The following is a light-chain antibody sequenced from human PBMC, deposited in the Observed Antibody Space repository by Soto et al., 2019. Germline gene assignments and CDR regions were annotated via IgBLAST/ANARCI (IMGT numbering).Light chain of an antibody. CDR2: EVS. V-gene: IGLV2-14*01. Sequence: QSVLTQPASVSGSPGQSITISCTGTSSDVGGYNYVSWYQQHPGKAPKVMIYEVSNRPSGVSNRFSGSKSGNTASLTISGFQAEDEAEYFFSSYRSIGALVFGSGTKVTVL. CDR1: SSDVGGYNY. CDR3: SSYRSIGALV. J-gene: IGLJ1*01.